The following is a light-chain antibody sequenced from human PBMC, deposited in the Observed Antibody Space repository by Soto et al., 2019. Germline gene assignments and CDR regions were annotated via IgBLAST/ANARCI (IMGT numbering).Light chain of an antibody. V-gene: IGLV2-8*01. CDR2: EVS. CDR1: SSDVGGYNF. Sequence: QSALTQPPSASGSPGQSVTISCTGTSSDVGGYNFVSWYQQHPGKAPKFMIYEVSKRPSGVPDRFSGSKSGNTASLTVSGLQAEDEADYYCSSYAGGIKWVFGGETKLTVL. J-gene: IGLJ3*02. CDR3: SSYAGGIKWV.